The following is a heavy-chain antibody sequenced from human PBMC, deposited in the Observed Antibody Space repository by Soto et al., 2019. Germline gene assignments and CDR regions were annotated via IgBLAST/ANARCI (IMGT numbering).Heavy chain of an antibody. J-gene: IGHJ6*02. CDR1: GFSFRGDA. CDR3: ARDLELAARRSDLYYYYGMDV. D-gene: IGHD6-6*01. V-gene: IGHV3-64D*08. CDR2: ISHNGDVT. Sequence: GGSLRLSCSGSGFSFRGDAVHWVRQPPGKGLEDVSAISHNGDVTDYADSVKGRFTISRDNFKNTVYFQMSSLRVEDTAVYYCARDLELAARRSDLYYYYGMDVWGQGTTVTAP.